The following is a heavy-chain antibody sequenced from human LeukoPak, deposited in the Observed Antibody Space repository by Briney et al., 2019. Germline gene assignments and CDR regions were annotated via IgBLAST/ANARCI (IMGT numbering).Heavy chain of an antibody. CDR3: ARDGVVYSNYDGWFDP. CDR1: GGSISSGSYY. Sequence: SETLSLTCTVSGGSISSGSYYWSWIRQPAGKGLEWIGRIYTSGSTNYSPSLKSRVTISVDMSKNQFSLKLSSVTAADTAVYYCARDGVVYSNYDGWFDPWGQGTLVTVSS. J-gene: IGHJ5*02. V-gene: IGHV4-61*02. D-gene: IGHD4-11*01. CDR2: IYTSGST.